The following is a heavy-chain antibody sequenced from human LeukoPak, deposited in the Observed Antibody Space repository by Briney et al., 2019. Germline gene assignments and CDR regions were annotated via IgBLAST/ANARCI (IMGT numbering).Heavy chain of an antibody. Sequence: GGSLRLSCAASGFTFRTYGMNWVRQAPGKGLEWVSFIRYDGSNEYYADSVKGRFTISRDNSKNTLYLQMNSLRAEDTAVYYCAKESQLSYSGTFYIDYWGQGTLVTVPS. V-gene: IGHV3-30*02. CDR1: GFTFRTYG. D-gene: IGHD1-26*01. CDR3: AKESQLSYSGTFYIDY. J-gene: IGHJ4*02. CDR2: IRYDGSNE.